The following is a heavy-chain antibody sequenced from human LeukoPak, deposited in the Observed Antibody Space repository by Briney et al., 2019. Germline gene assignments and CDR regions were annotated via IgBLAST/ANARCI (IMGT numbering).Heavy chain of an antibody. V-gene: IGHV3-23*01. Sequence: GRSLRLSCAASGFTFSTYDMSWVRQAPGKGLEWVSAISGSGVSTYYADSVKGRFTISRDNSKNTLYLQMNSLRAEDTAVYYCAKEGSSTWLPDYWGQGTLVTVSS. CDR1: GFTFSTYD. CDR2: ISGSGVST. D-gene: IGHD6-13*01. J-gene: IGHJ4*02. CDR3: AKEGSSTWLPDY.